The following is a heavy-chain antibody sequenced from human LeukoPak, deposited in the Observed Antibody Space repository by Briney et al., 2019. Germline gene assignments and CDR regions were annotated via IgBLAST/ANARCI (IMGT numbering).Heavy chain of an antibody. J-gene: IGHJ3*02. V-gene: IGHV3-64*01. CDR3: ARGKDSSGYYYDAFDI. D-gene: IGHD3-22*01. Sequence: GGSLRLSCAASGFTFSTYAIHWVRQAPGKGLEYISTISDNGGSTYYANSVKGRFTISRDNSKNTLYLQMGSLRAEDMAVYYCARGKDSSGYYYDAFDIWGQGTMVTVSS. CDR2: ISDNGGST. CDR1: GFTFSTYA.